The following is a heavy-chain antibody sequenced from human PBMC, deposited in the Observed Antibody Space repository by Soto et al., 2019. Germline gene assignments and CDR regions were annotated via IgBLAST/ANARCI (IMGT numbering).Heavy chain of an antibody. D-gene: IGHD6-19*01. J-gene: IGHJ5*02. V-gene: IGHV2-5*02. CDR3: AHRRNGWYEDWFEP. Sequence: QITLKESGPTLVKPTQTLTLTCTFSGFSLSTSGMGVGWIRQPPGTALECLALIYWDDDKRYSPSLKSRLTNTKHTSKNQVGLTMTNMDTVDTATYYCAHRRNGWYEDWFEPWGQGTLVTVSS. CDR1: GFSLSTSGMG. CDR2: IYWDDDK.